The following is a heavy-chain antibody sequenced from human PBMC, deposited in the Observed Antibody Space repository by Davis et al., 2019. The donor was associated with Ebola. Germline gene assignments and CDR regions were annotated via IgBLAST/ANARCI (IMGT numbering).Heavy chain of an antibody. CDR1: GGSISSSSYY. V-gene: IGHV4-39*07. Sequence: SETLSLTCTVSGGSISSSSYYWGWIRQPPGKGLEWIGSIYHSGSTNYNPSLKSRVTISVDKSKNQFSLKLSSVTAADTAVYYCARDLLVAGTYFRFDPWGQGTLVTVSS. CDR2: IYHSGST. CDR3: ARDLLVAGTYFRFDP. J-gene: IGHJ5*02. D-gene: IGHD6-19*01.